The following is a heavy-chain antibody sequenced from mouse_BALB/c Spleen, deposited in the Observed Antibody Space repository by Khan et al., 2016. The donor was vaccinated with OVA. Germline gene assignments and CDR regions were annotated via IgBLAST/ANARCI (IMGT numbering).Heavy chain of an antibody. CDR1: GYIFTSYW. V-gene: IGHV1S41*01. CDR2: VAPGSGIT. J-gene: IGHJ4*01. CDR3: ARIRDYYGSNLYAMDY. Sequence: DLVKPGASVKLSCKASGYIFTSYWINWIKQRPGQGLEWIGRVAPGSGITYYNEMFKGKATLTVDTSSTTAYIQLSGLSSEDSAVYCGARIRDYYGSNLYAMDYWGQGTSVTVSS. D-gene: IGHD1-1*01.